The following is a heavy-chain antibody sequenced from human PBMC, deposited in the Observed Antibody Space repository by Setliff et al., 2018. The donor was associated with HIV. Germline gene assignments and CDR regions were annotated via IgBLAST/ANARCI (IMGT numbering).Heavy chain of an antibody. CDR3: ARNPGLGSGGWFDP. CDR2: ITHSGST. CDR1: GGPLTDHY. D-gene: IGHD3-10*01. V-gene: IGHV4-34*01. Sequence: PSETLSLTCAVHGGPLTDHYWNWIRQSPGKGLEWIGEITHSGSTTYDPSLKSRITVSVDTSKNQFSLKLTSVTAADMGVYYCARNPGLGSGGWFDPWGQGTLVTVSS. J-gene: IGHJ5*02.